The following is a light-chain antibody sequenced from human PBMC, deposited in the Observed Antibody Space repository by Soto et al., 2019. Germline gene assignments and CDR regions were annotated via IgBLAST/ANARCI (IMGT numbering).Light chain of an antibody. CDR2: AAS. V-gene: IGKV1-39*01. Sequence: DIQMTQSPSSLSASLGDRVTITCQASQDIRYYLNWYQQKPGKAPKLLIYAASSLQSGVPSRFSGSGSGTDFTLTISSLQPEDFATYYCQQSYSTPITFGQGTILEI. CDR1: QDIRYY. J-gene: IGKJ5*01. CDR3: QQSYSTPIT.